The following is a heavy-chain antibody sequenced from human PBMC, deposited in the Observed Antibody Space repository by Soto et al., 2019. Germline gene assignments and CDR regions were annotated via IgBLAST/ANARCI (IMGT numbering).Heavy chain of an antibody. Sequence: GASVKVSCKASGYTFTSYYMHWLRQAPGQGLEWMGIINPSGGSTSYAQKFQGRVTMTRDTSTSTVYMELSSLRSEDTAVYYCARQYQLQTSPGHYGMDVWGQGTTVTVSS. CDR1: GYTFTSYY. D-gene: IGHD2-2*01. CDR3: ARQYQLQTSPGHYGMDV. CDR2: INPSGGST. J-gene: IGHJ6*02. V-gene: IGHV1-46*01.